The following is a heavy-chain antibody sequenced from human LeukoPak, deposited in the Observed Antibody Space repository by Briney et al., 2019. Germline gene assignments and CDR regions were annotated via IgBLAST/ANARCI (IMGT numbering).Heavy chain of an antibody. CDR2: ISTSSNYI. CDR3: ARRAGSYFDDAFDI. V-gene: IGHV3-21*01. CDR1: GFTLSSYS. J-gene: IGHJ3*02. D-gene: IGHD1-26*01. Sequence: GGSLRLSCAASGFTLSSYSMNWVRQAPGKGLEWVSSISTSSNYIYYADSMKGRFTISRAKNSLYLQMNSLSAEDTAVYYCARRAGSYFDDAFDIWGQGTMVTVSS.